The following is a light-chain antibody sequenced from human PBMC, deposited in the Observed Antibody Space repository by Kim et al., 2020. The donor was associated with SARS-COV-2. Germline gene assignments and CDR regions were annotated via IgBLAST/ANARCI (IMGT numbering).Light chain of an antibody. CDR2: DVS. V-gene: IGLV2-11*01. CDR1: SSDVGGYNY. CDR3: CSYAGSYTWV. J-gene: IGLJ3*02. Sequence: QSALTQPRSVSGSPGQSVTISCTGTSSDVGGYNYVSWYQQHPGKAPKLMIYDVSKRPSGVPDRFSGSKSGNTASLTISGLQAEDEADYYCCSYAGSYTWVFGGGTQRTV.